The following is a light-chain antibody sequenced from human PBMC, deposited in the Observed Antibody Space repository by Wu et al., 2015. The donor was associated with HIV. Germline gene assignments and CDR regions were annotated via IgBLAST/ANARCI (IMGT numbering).Light chain of an antibody. V-gene: IGKV3-20*01. CDR1: QSVSSSY. CDR2: GAS. Sequence: EIVLTQSPGTPSLSPGERATLSCRASQSVSSSYLVWYQQKPGQAPRLLIYGASSRATGIPDRFSGSGSGTDFSLTISRVEPEDVAVYYCQQYGXSPLWTFGQGPRWKSN. CDR3: QQYGXSPLWT. J-gene: IGKJ1*01.